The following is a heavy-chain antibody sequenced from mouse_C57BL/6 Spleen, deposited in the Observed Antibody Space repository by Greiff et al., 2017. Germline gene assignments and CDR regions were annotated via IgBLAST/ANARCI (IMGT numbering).Heavy chain of an antibody. V-gene: IGHV1-74*01. J-gene: IGHJ2*01. CDR2: IHPADSDT. D-gene: IGHD1-1*01. CDR1: GYTFTSYW. CDR3: EIVDSYYCSSYDYFDY. Sequence: VQLQQPGAELVKPGASVKVSCKASGYTFTSYWMHWVKQRPGQGLEWIGRIHPADSDTNYNQKFKGKATLTVDKSDSTAYRQLSSLTSEDSAVYYCEIVDSYYCSSYDYFDYWGQGTTLTFSS.